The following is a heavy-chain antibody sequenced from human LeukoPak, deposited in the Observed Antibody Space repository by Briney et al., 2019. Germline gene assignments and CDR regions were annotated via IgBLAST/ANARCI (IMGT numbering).Heavy chain of an antibody. CDR3: VKENSENYYGGGDY. V-gene: IGHV3-64D*06. CDR2: ISSIGGST. J-gene: IGHJ4*02. CDR1: GFTFSSYA. Sequence: PGGSLRLSCSASGFTFSSYAMHWVRQAPGKGLEYVSAISSIGGSTYYADSVKGRFTISRDNSKNTLYLQMSALSAEDTAVYYCVKENSENYYGGGDYWGQGTLVTVSS. D-gene: IGHD1-26*01.